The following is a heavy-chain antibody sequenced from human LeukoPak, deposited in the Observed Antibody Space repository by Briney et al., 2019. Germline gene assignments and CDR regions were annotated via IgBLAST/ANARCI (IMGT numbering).Heavy chain of an antibody. CDR3: ARDIVVVPAAIQKYYYGMDV. CDR1: GGTLSSYA. Sequence: GASVKVSCKASGGTLSSYAISWVRQAPGQGLEWMGRIIPIFGIANYAQKFQGRVTITADKSTSTAYMELSRLRSEDTAVYYCARDIVVVPAAIQKYYYGMDVWGQGTTVTVSS. V-gene: IGHV1-69*04. D-gene: IGHD2-2*01. J-gene: IGHJ6*02. CDR2: IIPIFGIA.